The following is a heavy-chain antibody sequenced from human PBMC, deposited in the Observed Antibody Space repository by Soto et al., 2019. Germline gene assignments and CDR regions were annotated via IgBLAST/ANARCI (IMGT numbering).Heavy chain of an antibody. J-gene: IGHJ4*02. CDR3: AHSSAPRLFDF. D-gene: IGHD1-26*01. Sequence: QITLKESGPTLVKPTQTLTLTCTFSGFSLSTSGLGVGWIRQPPGKALEWLALIYWDDDKRYSPSLETRLTITMDTSKNQVVLTMTNMDPVDTATYDCAHSSAPRLFDFWGQGTLVTVSS. V-gene: IGHV2-5*02. CDR2: IYWDDDK. CDR1: GFSLSTSGLG.